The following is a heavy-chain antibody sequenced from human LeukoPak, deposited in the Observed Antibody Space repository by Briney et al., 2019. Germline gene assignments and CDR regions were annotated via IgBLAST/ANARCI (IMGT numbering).Heavy chain of an antibody. V-gene: IGHV3-23*01. D-gene: IGHD4-17*01. CDR2: ISGGGVST. J-gene: IGHJ4*02. CDR1: GFSFSSHA. Sequence: GSLRLSCAASGFSFSSHAMSWVRQAPGKGLEWVSAISGGGVSTEFADSVKGRFSLSRDNSKNTLYLQMNSLRAEDTAIYYCAKEYGDCGLDYWGQGTLVTVSS. CDR3: AKEYGDCGLDY.